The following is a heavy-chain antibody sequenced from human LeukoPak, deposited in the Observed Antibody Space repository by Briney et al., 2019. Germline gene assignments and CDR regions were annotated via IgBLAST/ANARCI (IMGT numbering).Heavy chain of an antibody. V-gene: IGHV3-7*01. J-gene: IGHJ3*01. CDR2: IKEDGSEE. Sequence: GGSLRLSCAASGFTFNTYWMSWVRQAPGKGLEWVANIKEDGSEEYYVDSVKGRFAISRDNAKNSLYLQMDSLSAEDTALYFCARDWLVGVPFDAFHLWGQGTMVTLSS. CDR1: GFTFNTYW. CDR3: ARDWLVGVPFDAFHL. D-gene: IGHD1-26*01.